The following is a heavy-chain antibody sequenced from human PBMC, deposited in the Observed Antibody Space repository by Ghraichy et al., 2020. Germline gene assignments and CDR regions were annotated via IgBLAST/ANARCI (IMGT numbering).Heavy chain of an antibody. CDR3: AKDRMVLHLGELSCLWGCHDAFDI. D-gene: IGHD3-16*02. V-gene: IGHV3-23*01. J-gene: IGHJ3*02. CDR2: ISGSGGST. Sequence: GESLNISCAASGFTFSSYAMSWVRQAPGKGLEWVSAISGSGGSTYYADSVKGRFTISRDNSKNTLYLQMNSLRAEDTAVYYCAKDRMVLHLGELSCLWGCHDAFDIWGQGTMVTVSS. CDR1: GFTFSSYA.